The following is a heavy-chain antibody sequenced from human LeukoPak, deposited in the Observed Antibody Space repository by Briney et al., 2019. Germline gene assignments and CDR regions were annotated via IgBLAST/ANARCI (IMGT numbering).Heavy chain of an antibody. CDR1: GYTFTSYD. V-gene: IGHV1-8*01. D-gene: IGHD3-9*01. CDR3: ARGVTYYDILTGYYVY. CDR2: MNPNSGNT. J-gene: IGHJ4*02. Sequence: ASVKVSCKASGYTFTSYDTNWVRQATGQGLEWMGWMNPNSGNTGYAQKFQGRVTMTRNTSISTAYMELSSLRSEDTAVYYCARGVTYYDILTGYYVYWGQGTLVTVSS.